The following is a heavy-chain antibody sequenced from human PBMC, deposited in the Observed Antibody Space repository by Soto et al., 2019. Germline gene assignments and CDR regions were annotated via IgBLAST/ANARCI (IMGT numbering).Heavy chain of an antibody. CDR2: VNAGNGNT. CDR3: ARDVGYNWNLIDY. V-gene: IGHV1-3*01. J-gene: IGHJ4*02. CDR1: GFTFTSYA. Sequence: PGGSLRLSCAASGFTFTSYAIHWVRQAPGQRLEWMGWVNAGNGNTKYSQKLQGRVTITRDTSASTAYMELSSLRSEDTAVYYCARDVGYNWNLIDYWGQGTLVTVSS. D-gene: IGHD1-20*01.